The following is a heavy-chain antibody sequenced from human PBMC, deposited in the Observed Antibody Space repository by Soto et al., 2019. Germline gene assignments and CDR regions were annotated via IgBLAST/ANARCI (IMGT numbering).Heavy chain of an antibody. CDR3: AREVQKTGDRRWYFDL. CDR1: GYTFTGYY. D-gene: IGHD7-27*01. Sequence: ASVKVSCKASGYTFTGYYMHWVRQAPGQGLEWMGWINPNSGGTNYAQKFQGWVTMTRDPSISTAYMELSRLRSDDTAVYYCAREVQKTGDRRWYFDLWGRGTLVTVSS. J-gene: IGHJ2*01. V-gene: IGHV1-2*04. CDR2: INPNSGGT.